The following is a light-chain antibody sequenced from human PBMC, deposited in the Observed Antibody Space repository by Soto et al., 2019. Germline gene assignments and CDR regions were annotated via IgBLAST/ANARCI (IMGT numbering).Light chain of an antibody. J-gene: IGKJ5*01. CDR1: QGTSSY. CDR2: AAS. V-gene: IGKV1-9*01. Sequence: DIQLTQSPSFLSASVGDRVTITCRASQGTSSYLAWYQQKPGKAPKLLIYAASTLQSGVPSRFSGSGSGTEFTLTISSLQPEDFATYYCQQLNSYLPITFGQGTRLEI. CDR3: QQLNSYLPIT.